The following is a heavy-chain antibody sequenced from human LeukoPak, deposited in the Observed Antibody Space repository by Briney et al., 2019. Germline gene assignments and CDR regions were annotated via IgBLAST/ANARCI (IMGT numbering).Heavy chain of an antibody. Sequence: SETLSLTCTVSGGSISSSSYYWGWIRQPPGKGLEWIGSIYYSGSTYYNPSLKSRVTISVDTSKNQFSLKLSSVTAADTAVYYCARMAKYDFWKNYYMDVWGKGTTVTVSS. J-gene: IGHJ6*03. V-gene: IGHV4-39*01. CDR2: IYYSGST. CDR3: ARMAKYDFWKNYYMDV. CDR1: GGSISSSSYY. D-gene: IGHD3-3*01.